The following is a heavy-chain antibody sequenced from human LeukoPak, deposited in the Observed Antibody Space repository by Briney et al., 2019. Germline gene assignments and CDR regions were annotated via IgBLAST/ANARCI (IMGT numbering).Heavy chain of an antibody. D-gene: IGHD2-21*02. J-gene: IGHJ4*02. CDR1: GFTFSSYG. V-gene: IGHV3-33*01. CDR3: ARDSCRGDCYPFDY. Sequence: GRSLRLSCAASGFTFSSYGMHWVRQAPGKGLEWVAGIWYDGNNKYYADSVKGPFAISRDNSKNTLYVQMNSLRAEDTAVYYCARDSCRGDCYPFDYWGQGTLVTVSS. CDR2: IWYDGNNK.